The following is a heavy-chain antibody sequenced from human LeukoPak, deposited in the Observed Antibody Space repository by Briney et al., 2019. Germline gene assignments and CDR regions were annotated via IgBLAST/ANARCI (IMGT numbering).Heavy chain of an antibody. V-gene: IGHV1-3*03. CDR3: ARADTYYYDSSGYHALCYFDY. CDR1: GYTFTSYA. CDR2: INAGNGNT. D-gene: IGHD3-22*01. Sequence: ASVKVSCKASGYTFTSYAMHWVRQAPGQRLEWMGWINAGNGNTKYSQEFQGRVTITRDTSASTAYMELSSLRSEDMAVYYCARADTYYYDSSGYHALCYFDYWGQGTLVTVSS. J-gene: IGHJ4*02.